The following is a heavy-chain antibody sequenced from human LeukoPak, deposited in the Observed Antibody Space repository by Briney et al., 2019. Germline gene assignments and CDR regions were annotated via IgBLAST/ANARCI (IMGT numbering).Heavy chain of an antibody. Sequence: GGSLRLSCAASGFTFSNYEINWVRQAPGKGLEWVSYISSSGTTIYYADSVKGRFTISRDNAKNSLYLQMNSLRAEDTAVYYCGRPARVPIAAAGSFDYWGQGTLVTVSS. CDR1: GFTFSNYE. D-gene: IGHD6-13*01. V-gene: IGHV3-48*03. CDR3: GRPARVPIAAAGSFDY. CDR2: ISSSGTTI. J-gene: IGHJ4*02.